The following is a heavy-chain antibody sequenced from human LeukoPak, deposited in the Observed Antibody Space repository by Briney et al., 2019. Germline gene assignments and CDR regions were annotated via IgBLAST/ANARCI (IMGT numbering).Heavy chain of an antibody. CDR1: GDSFSSGYC. CDR2: IYYSGST. V-gene: IGHV4-38-2*02. CDR3: ARNVAKGAGYLDY. D-gene: IGHD5-12*01. J-gene: IGHJ4*02. Sequence: SETLCLTCTVTGDSFSSGYCWGWIRQPPGEGLEGIGTIYYSGSTYYNPSLKSRVTLSLDTSKNQISLQLNSVSAADTAVYYCARNVAKGAGYLDYWGQKTLVTV.